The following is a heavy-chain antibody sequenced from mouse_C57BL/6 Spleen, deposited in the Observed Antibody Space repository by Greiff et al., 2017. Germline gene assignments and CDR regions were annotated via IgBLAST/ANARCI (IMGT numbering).Heavy chain of an antibody. CDR1: GYTFTSYW. CDR3: AIMYYYGSSYWYFDV. J-gene: IGHJ1*03. D-gene: IGHD1-1*01. CDR2: IYPGSGST. V-gene: IGHV1-55*01. Sequence: QVQLQQPGAELVKPGASVKMSCKASGYTFTSYWITWVKQRPGQGLEWIGDIYPGSGSTNYNEKFKSKATLTVDTSSSTAYMQLSSLTSEDSAVYDCAIMYYYGSSYWYFDVWGTGTTVTVSS.